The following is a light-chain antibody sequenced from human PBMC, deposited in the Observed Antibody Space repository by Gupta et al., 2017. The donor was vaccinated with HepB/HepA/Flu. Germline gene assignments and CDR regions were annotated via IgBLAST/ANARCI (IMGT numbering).Light chain of an antibody. CDR2: DGS. V-gene: IGKV1-27*01. CDR1: QDISNY. CDR3: QKYNSAPLT. Sequence: DIQMTQSPSSLSASVGDRVIITCRASQDISNYVAWYQQKPGKVPKLLIYDGSTLQSGVPSRFSGSGSGTDFTLTISILQPEDVATYYCQKYNSAPLTFVQGTKVEIK. J-gene: IGKJ1*01.